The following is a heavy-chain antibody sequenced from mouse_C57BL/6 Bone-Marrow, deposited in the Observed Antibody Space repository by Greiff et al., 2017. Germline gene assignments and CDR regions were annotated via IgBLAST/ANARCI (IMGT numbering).Heavy chain of an antibody. CDR1: GFTFSSYG. CDR2: ISSGGSYT. D-gene: IGHD1-1*01. Sequence: EVKLVESGGDLVKPGGSLKLSCAASGFTFSSYGMSWVRQTPDKRLEWVATISSGGSYTYYPDSVKGRFTISRDNAKNTLYLQMSSLKSEDTAMYYCARQGDYYGSSYGAYWGQGTLVTVSA. J-gene: IGHJ3*01. V-gene: IGHV5-6*01. CDR3: ARQGDYYGSSYGAY.